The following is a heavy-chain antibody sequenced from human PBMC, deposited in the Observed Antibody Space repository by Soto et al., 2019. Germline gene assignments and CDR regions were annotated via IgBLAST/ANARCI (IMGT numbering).Heavy chain of an antibody. CDR2: ISYDGNVA. CDR1: GFTFSSYG. V-gene: IGHV3-30*18. J-gene: IGHJ4*02. D-gene: IGHD1-1*01. Sequence: QVQLVESGGGVVQPGRSLRLSCAASGFTFSSYGMHWVRQAPGKGLEWVTVISYDGNVAYYADSVKGRFTISRDNSKNTLYLQVNSLRTEDTAMYYCAKEGPITNWYVDYWGQGTLVTVSS. CDR3: AKEGPITNWYVDY.